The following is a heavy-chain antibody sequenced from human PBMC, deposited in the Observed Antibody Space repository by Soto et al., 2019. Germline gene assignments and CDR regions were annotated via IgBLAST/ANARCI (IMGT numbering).Heavy chain of an antibody. Sequence: VSLGLSCAASGYAFTFSNYPMTSGLQAAVTGLESVALISAPGVGSYYAAAVKGRFSISRYNSKNIVYLQMHSLRAEDSALYSCAKDRRAGGNYGFSFEYWGQGTPVTVSS. CDR1: GYAFTFSNYP. CDR2: ISAPGVGS. CDR3: AKDRRAGGNYGFSFEY. D-gene: IGHD3-16*01. J-gene: IGHJ4*02. V-gene: IGHV3-23*01.